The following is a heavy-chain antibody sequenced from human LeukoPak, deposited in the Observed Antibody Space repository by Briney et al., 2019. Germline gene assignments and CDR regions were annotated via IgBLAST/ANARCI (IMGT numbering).Heavy chain of an antibody. V-gene: IGHV3-74*01. CDR3: ARAERWLQELFDY. Sequence: GGSLRLSCAASGFTFSSYWMHWVRQAPGKGLVWVSRINSDGSSTSYADSVKGRLTISRDNAKNTLYLQMNSLRAEDTAVYYCARAERWLQELFDYWGQGTLVTVSS. D-gene: IGHD1-26*01. CDR2: INSDGSST. CDR1: GFTFSSYW. J-gene: IGHJ4*02.